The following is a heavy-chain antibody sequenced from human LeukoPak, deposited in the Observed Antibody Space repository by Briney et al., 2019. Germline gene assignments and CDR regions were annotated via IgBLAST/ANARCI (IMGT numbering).Heavy chain of an antibody. V-gene: IGHV1-18*01. D-gene: IGHD3-3*01. CDR1: GYTFTSYG. CDR2: ISAYNGNT. CDR3: ARDSVGYDFWSALTYYYYGMDV. Sequence: GASVKVSCKASGYTFTSYGISWVRQAPGQGLEWMGWISAYNGNTNYAQKLQGRVTMTTDTSTSTAYMELRSLRSDDTAVYYCARDSVGYDFWSALTYYYYGMDVWGQGTTVTVSS. J-gene: IGHJ6*02.